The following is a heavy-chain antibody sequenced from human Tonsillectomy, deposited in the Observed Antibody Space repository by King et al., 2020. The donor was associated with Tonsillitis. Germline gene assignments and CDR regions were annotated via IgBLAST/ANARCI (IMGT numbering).Heavy chain of an antibody. J-gene: IGHJ4*02. CDR1: GFSFIRYA. Sequence: VQLVESGGDLVQPGGFLRLSCAASGFSFIRYAMSWVRQAPGTGLEWGSSLSGGVGSTNYADSVKGRFTISRDNSENTLYLQMNNLRAEDTAMYYCAKESTVTRAFEYWGQGTLVTVSS. CDR2: LSGGVGST. V-gene: IGHV3-23*04. D-gene: IGHD4-17*01. CDR3: AKESTVTRAFEY.